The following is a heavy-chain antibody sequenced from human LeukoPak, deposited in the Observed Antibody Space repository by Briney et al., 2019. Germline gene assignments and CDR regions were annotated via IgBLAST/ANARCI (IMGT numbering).Heavy chain of an antibody. CDR1: GGTFSSFA. V-gene: IGHV1-69*04. CDR2: IIPILGIA. Sequence: RASVKVSCTASGGTFSSFAISWVRQAPGQGLEWMGRIIPILGIANCAQKYQGRVTITADKSTSTAYMELSSLRSEDTAVYYCARERYSEGYAFDIWGQGTMVTVSS. J-gene: IGHJ3*02. CDR3: ARERYSEGYAFDI. D-gene: IGHD3-9*01.